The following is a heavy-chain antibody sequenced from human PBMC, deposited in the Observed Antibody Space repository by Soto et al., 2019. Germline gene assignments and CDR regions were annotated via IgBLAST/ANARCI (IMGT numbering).Heavy chain of an antibody. D-gene: IGHD3-3*01. CDR3: ARGPENYDFWSGYYPQSEYFQH. CDR2: MNPNSGNT. V-gene: IGHV1-8*01. Sequence: ASVKVSCKASGYTFTSYDINWVRQATGQGLEWMGWMNPNSGNTGYAQKFQGRVTMTRNTSISTAYMGLSSLRSEDTAVYYCARGPENYDFWSGYYPQSEYFQHWGQGTLVTVSS. CDR1: GYTFTSYD. J-gene: IGHJ1*01.